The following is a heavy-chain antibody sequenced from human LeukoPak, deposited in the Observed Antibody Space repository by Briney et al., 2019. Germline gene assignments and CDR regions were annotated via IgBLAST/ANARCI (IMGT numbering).Heavy chain of an antibody. CDR3: ARGHGGTAYYFDY. V-gene: IGHV3-53*05. CDR2: IYSSGTT. J-gene: IGHJ4*02. D-gene: IGHD3-16*01. CDR1: GFTVSSNY. Sequence: PGGSLRLSCAASGFTVSSNYMNWVRQAPGNGPEWVSVIYSSGTTYYADSVKGQFTISRDNSKNTLDLQMNGLRTEDTAVYYCARGHGGTAYYFDYWGQGTLVTVSS.